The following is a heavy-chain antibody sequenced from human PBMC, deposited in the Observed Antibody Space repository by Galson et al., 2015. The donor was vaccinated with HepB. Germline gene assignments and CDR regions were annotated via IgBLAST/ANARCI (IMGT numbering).Heavy chain of an antibody. V-gene: IGHV3-48*04. CDR3: ARERGSGYDY. CDR2: ISSSSSTI. Sequence: SLRLSCAASGFTFSSYSMNWVRQAPGKGLEWVSYISSSSSTIYYADSVKGRFTISRDNAKNSLYLQMNSLRAEDTAVYYCARERGSGYDYWGQGTLVTVSS. J-gene: IGHJ4*02. CDR1: GFTFSSYS. D-gene: IGHD5-12*01.